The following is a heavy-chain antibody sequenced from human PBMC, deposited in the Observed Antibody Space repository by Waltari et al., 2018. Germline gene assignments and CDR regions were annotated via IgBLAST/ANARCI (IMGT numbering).Heavy chain of an antibody. CDR1: GGTFSSYA. CDR2: IIPIFGTA. J-gene: IGHJ6*02. Sequence: QVQLVQSGAEVKKPGSSVKVSCKASGGTFSSYAISWVRQAPGQGLEWMGGIIPIFGTANYAQKFQGRVTITADESTSTAYMELSSLRSEDTAVYYCAVPYCGGDCYPSYYYYGMDVWGQGTTVTVSS. CDR3: AVPYCGGDCYPSYYYYGMDV. V-gene: IGHV1-69*12. D-gene: IGHD2-21*02.